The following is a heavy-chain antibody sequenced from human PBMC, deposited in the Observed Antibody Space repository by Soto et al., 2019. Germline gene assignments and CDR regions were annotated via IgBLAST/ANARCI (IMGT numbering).Heavy chain of an antibody. CDR1: GGSISEGGYY. D-gene: IGHD3-10*01. V-gene: IGHV4-31*02. CDR2: MYCSGST. J-gene: IGHJ5*02. CDR3: ARDNRFGNLLWVWFAH. Sequence: LSLTCIVSGGSISEGGYYWSWIRQHPGKGLEWIGCMYCSGSTYYNPSLERRVTISVDTSKNQFSLKLSSVTAADTPEYYCARDNRFGNLLWVWFAHWGQGTLATVSS.